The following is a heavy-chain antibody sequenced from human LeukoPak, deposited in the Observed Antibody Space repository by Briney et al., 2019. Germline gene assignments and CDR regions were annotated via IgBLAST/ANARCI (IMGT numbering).Heavy chain of an antibody. CDR2: IIPIFGTA. V-gene: IGHV1-69*13. D-gene: IGHD3-3*01. CDR1: GGTFSSYA. Sequence: GASVKVSCKASGGTFSSYAISWVRQAPGQGLEWMGGIIPIFGTANYAQKFQGRVTITADESTSTAYMELSSLRSEDTAVYYCARDHYYDFWSGYETLFDYWGQETLVTVSS. J-gene: IGHJ4*02. CDR3: ARDHYYDFWSGYETLFDY.